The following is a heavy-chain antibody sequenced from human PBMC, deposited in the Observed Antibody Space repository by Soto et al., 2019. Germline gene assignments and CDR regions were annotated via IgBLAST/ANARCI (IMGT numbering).Heavy chain of an antibody. V-gene: IGHV3-73*01. D-gene: IGHD3-22*01. CDR2: IRSKANSYAT. J-gene: IGHJ4*02. Sequence: GGSLRLSCAASGFTFSGSAMHWVRQASGKGLEWVGRIRSKANSYATAYAASVKGRFTISRDDSKNTAYLQMNSLKTEDTAVYYCTRQTEYYYDSSGFDYWGQGTLVTVSS. CDR1: GFTFSGSA. CDR3: TRQTEYYYDSSGFDY.